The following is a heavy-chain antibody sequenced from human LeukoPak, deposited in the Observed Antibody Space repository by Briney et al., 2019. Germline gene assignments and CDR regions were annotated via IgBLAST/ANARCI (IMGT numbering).Heavy chain of an antibody. D-gene: IGHD5/OR15-5a*01. V-gene: IGHV3-53*04. CDR3: ASGSRFDY. CDR1: GFTVSGNY. CDR2: IYSGGSI. J-gene: IGHJ4*02. Sequence: GGSLRLSCAASGFTVSGNYMSWVRQAPGKGLEWVSVIYSGGSIYYADSVKGRFTISRHNSKNTLHLQMNSLRPEDTAVYYCASGSRFDYWGQGALVTVS.